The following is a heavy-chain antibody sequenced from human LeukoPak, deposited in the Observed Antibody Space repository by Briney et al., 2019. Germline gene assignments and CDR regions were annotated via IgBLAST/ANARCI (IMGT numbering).Heavy chain of an antibody. J-gene: IGHJ6*02. V-gene: IGHV1-46*01. CDR2: INASGGGT. CDR3: ARDPDYGDYGRGDYYYGMDV. Sequence: VSVKVSCKASGYTFTNYYMRWVRQAPGQGLEWMGIINASGGGTRYAQKFQGRVTMTRDTSTNTVYMEMSSLRSEDTAVYYCARDPDYGDYGRGDYYYGMDVWGQGTTVIVSS. D-gene: IGHD4-17*01. CDR1: GYTFTNYY.